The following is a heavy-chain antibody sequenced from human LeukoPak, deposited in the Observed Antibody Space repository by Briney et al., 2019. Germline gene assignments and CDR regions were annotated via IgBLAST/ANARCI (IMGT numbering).Heavy chain of an antibody. CDR3: ARGGKNYDSSGYHLDY. CDR2: ISSSSSYI. CDR1: EFTVSSNY. Sequence: GGSLRLSWAASEFTVSSNYMSWVRQTPGKGLEWVSSISSSSSYIYYADSVKGRFTISRDNAKNSLYLQMNSLRAEDTAVYYCARGGKNYDSSGYHLDYWGQGTLVTVSS. V-gene: IGHV3-21*01. D-gene: IGHD3-22*01. J-gene: IGHJ4*02.